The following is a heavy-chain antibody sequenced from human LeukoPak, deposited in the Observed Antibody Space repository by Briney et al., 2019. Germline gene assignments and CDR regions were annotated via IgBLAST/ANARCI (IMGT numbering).Heavy chain of an antibody. CDR1: GGTFSSYA. V-gene: IGHV1-69*13. Sequence: SVKASCKASGGTFSSYAISWVRQAPGQGLEWMGGIIPIFGTANYAQKFQGRVTITADESTSTAYMELSSLRSEDTAVYYCAREPSDPGWFDPWGQGTLVTVSS. CDR3: AREPSDPGWFDP. CDR2: IIPIFGTA. J-gene: IGHJ5*02.